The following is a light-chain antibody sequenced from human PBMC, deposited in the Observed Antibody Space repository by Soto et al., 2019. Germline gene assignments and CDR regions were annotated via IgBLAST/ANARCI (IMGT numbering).Light chain of an antibody. CDR2: AAS. CDR3: QQYYNYPRA. Sequence: AIRMTQSPSSFSASTGDRVTITCRASQDISSYLAWYRQKPGKAPKLLIYAASTLQSGVPSRFSGSGSGTDFTLTISCLQSEDFATYYCQQYYNYPRAFGQGTKVEIK. V-gene: IGKV1-8*01. CDR1: QDISSY. J-gene: IGKJ1*01.